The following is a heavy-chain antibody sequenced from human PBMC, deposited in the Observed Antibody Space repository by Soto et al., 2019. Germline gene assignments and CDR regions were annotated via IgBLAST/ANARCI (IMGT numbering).Heavy chain of an antibody. Sequence: GGSLRLSCAASGFTFTAFAMHWVRQAPGKGLEWVAVISYDGRKTHYADSVKGRLTISRDNSKNTVFLQMNSLTTEDTAVYYCAKDRYFDSYSFDYWGQGARVTVSS. CDR3: AKDRYFDSYSFDY. D-gene: IGHD3-9*01. CDR2: ISYDGRKT. J-gene: IGHJ4*02. V-gene: IGHV3-30*04. CDR1: GFTFTAFA.